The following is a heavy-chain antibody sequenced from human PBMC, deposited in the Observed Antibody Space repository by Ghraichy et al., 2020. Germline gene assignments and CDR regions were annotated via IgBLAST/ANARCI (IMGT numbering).Heavy chain of an antibody. V-gene: IGHV3-7*03. D-gene: IGHD6-13*01. CDR2: IKQDGSEK. CDR1: GFTFSNYW. CDR3: AREFYRSSWYPTGFDY. J-gene: IGHJ4*02. Sequence: GEALNISCAASGFTFSNYWMSWVRQAPGKGLEWVANIKQDGSEKYYVDSVKGRFTISRDNAKNSLYLQMNSLRAEDTAVYYCAREFYRSSWYPTGFDYWGQGTLVTVSS.